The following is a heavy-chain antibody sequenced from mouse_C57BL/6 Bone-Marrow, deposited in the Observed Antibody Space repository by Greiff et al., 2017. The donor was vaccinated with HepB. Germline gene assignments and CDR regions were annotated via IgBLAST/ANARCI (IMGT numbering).Heavy chain of an antibody. D-gene: IGHD2-3*01. J-gene: IGHJ4*01. V-gene: IGHV8-8*01. Sequence: QVTLKVSGPGILQPSQTLSLTCSFSGFSLSTFGMGVGWIRQPSGKGLEWLAHIWWDDDKYYNPALKSRLTISKATSKNQVFLKIANVDTADTATYYCARIAPSDGYNAMDYWGQGTSVTVSS. CDR3: ARIAPSDGYNAMDY. CDR2: IWWDDDK. CDR1: GFSLSTFGMG.